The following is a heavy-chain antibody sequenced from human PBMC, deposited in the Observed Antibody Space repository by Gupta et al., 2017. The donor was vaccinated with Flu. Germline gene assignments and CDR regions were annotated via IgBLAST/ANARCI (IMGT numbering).Heavy chain of an antibody. D-gene: IGHD4-17*01. CDR1: GFNFSSYE. CDR3: ARGLSDYGGNSNFDY. J-gene: IGHJ4*02. CDR2: ISSSGSTI. Sequence: EVQLVESGGGLVQPGGSLRLSCAASGFNFSSYEMKWVRQAPGKGLEWISYISSSGSTINYADSVKGRFTISRDNAKNSLYLQMNSLRAEDTAVYYCARGLSDYGGNSNFDYWGQGTLVTVSS. V-gene: IGHV3-48*03.